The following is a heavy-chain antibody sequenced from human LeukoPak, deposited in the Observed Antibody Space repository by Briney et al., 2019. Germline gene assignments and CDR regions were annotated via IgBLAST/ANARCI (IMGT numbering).Heavy chain of an antibody. CDR2: IHTGGST. Sequence: SETLSLTCTVSGGSITSGSYYWTWIRQPAGKGLEWIGRIHTGGSTNYNPSLKSRVTISLDTSKNDFSLTLSSVTAADTAVYYCARHSPVGIFYFDYWGQGTLVTVSS. CDR1: GGSITSGSYY. J-gene: IGHJ4*02. CDR3: ARHSPVGIFYFDY. D-gene: IGHD1-26*01. V-gene: IGHV4-61*02.